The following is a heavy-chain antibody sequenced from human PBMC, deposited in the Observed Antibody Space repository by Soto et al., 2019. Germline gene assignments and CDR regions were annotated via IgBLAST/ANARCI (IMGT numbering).Heavy chain of an antibody. CDR2: FDPEDGET. CDR1: GYTLTELS. Sequence: ASVKVSCKVSGYTLTELSMHWVLQAPGKGLEWMGGFDPEDGETIYAQKFQGRVTMTEDTSTDTAYMELSSLRSEDTAVYYCATLGRVTTVRGVSYGMDVWGQGTTVTVSS. V-gene: IGHV1-24*01. CDR3: ATLGRVTTVRGVSYGMDV. D-gene: IGHD3-10*01. J-gene: IGHJ6*02.